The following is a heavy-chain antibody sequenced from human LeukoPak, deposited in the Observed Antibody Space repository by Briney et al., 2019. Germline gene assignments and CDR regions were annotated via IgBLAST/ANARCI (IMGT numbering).Heavy chain of an antibody. D-gene: IGHD6-13*01. J-gene: IGHJ5*02. CDR1: GFTFSSYG. V-gene: IGHV3-30*18. Sequence: GRSLRLSCAASGFTFSSYGMHWVRQAPGKGLEWVAVISYKGSNKYYADSVKGRFTISRDNSENTLYLQMKSLRAEDTAVYYCAKPSYSSSWSDNWFDPWGQGTLVTVSS. CDR2: ISYKGSNK. CDR3: AKPSYSSSWSDNWFDP.